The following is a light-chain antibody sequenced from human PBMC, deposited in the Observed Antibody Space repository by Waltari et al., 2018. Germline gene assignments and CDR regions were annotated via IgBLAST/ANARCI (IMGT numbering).Light chain of an antibody. CDR3: QQYGSSPG. Sequence: EIVLTQSPGTLSLSPGERATLSCRASQSVSSSTLAWYQQKPGQAPRLLSHGSSSRATGIPDRFSGSGSGTDFTLTISRLEPEDFAVYYCQQYGSSPGFGGGTKVEIK. J-gene: IGKJ4*01. CDR1: QSVSSST. CDR2: GSS. V-gene: IGKV3-20*01.